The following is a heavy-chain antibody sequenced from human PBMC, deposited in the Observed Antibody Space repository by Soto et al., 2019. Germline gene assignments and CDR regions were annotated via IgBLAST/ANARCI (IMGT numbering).Heavy chain of an antibody. CDR2: IVVGSGDT. CDR3: AAERLLYGMGV. V-gene: IGHV1-58*01. J-gene: IGHJ6*02. CDR1: GFTFRSSS. Sequence: QMQLVQSGPEVRKPGTSVKVSCKASGFTFRSSSVQWVRQARGQRLEWIGWIVVGSGDTNYAQKFQERVTITRDMSTTTAYMDLSSLRSADTAVYYCAAERLLYGMGVGGQGTTVTVSS.